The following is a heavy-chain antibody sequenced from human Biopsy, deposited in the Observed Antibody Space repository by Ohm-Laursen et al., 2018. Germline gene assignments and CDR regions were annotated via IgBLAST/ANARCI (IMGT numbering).Heavy chain of an antibody. CDR2: IIPILGTV. V-gene: IGHV1-69*04. D-gene: IGHD3-10*01. J-gene: IGHJ6*02. CDR3: ASGDIGGIGLDV. CDR1: GDTFTTSA. Sequence: SSVKVSCKASGDTFTTSAISWVRQVPGQGLDWMGRIIPILGTVDYGQNFQGRVSIRADTSTAFLELTSLRYDDTAVYYCASGDIGGIGLDVWGLGTTVTVS.